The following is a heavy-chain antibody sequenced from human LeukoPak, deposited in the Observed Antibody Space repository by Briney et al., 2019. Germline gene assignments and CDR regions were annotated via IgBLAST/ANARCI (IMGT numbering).Heavy chain of an antibody. D-gene: IGHD2-15*01. Sequence: SQTLSLTCAISGDSVSSNSAAWNWIRQSPSRGLEWLGRTYYRSKWYNDYAVSVKSRITINPDTSKNQFSLQLNSVTPEDTAVYYCARDLGYCSGGSCYGNWFDPWGQGTLVTVSS. CDR1: GDSVSSNSAA. V-gene: IGHV6-1*01. CDR2: TYYRSKWYN. J-gene: IGHJ5*02. CDR3: ARDLGYCSGGSCYGNWFDP.